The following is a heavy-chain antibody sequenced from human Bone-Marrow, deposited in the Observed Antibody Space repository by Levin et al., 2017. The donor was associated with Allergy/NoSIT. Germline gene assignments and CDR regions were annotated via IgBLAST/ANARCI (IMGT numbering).Heavy chain of an antibody. D-gene: IGHD2-15*01. J-gene: IGHJ4*02. CDR3: AKGMGSCTGGTCRPFDY. V-gene: IGHV3-23*01. CDR2: ISGSGGAT. Sequence: GGSLRLSCAASGFTFSSYAMNWVRQAPGKGLEWVSVISGSGGATYYADSVKGRFTISRDNSKNTLSLQMNSLRAEDTALYYCAKGMGSCTGGTCRPFDYWGQGTLVTVSS. CDR1: GFTFSSYA.